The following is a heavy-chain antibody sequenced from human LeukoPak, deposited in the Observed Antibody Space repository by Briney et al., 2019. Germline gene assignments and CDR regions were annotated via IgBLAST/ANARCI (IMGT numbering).Heavy chain of an antibody. CDR3: AREFEATGFWALDY. CDR1: GFTFNTYW. CDR2: MNNDGRVI. J-gene: IGHJ4*02. D-gene: IGHD3-16*01. V-gene: IGHV3-74*01. Sequence: GGSLRLSCRVSGFTFNTYWMHWVRQAPGKGLVWVSRMNNDGRVISYADSVRGRFTISRDNAKNTLYLQMNSLRAEDTAVYYCAREFEATGFWALDYWGQGTLVTASS.